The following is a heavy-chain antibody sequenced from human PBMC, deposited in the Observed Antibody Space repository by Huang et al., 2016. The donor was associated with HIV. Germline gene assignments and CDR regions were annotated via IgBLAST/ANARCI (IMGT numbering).Heavy chain of an antibody. CDR1: GFSLDSFN. CDR2: ISTSSSFI. CDR3: VKDRGQQLSPFDS. Sequence: EVQLVDSGGGLVKPGGSLRLSCAASGFSLDSFNMFWVRQTPAKGLQVVASISTSSSFIEYADSVKGRFSISRDNAKNSLYLQMNSLRGEDMAVYYCVKDRGQQLSPFDSWGQGTLVTVSS. V-gene: IGHV3-21*01. D-gene: IGHD6-13*01. J-gene: IGHJ4*02.